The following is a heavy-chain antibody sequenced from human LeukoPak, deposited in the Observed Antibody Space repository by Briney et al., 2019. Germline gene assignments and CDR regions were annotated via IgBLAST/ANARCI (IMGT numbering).Heavy chain of an antibody. CDR3: ARDPGTPTQYYDSSGYYSYFDY. Sequence: SETLSLTCAVSGGSLSSYYGSWMGQPPGKGLEWIGYVYYCGRTDYSPSTKCRVTVSVDASKHQFSLKLSSVTAADTAVYYCARDPGTPTQYYDSSGYYSYFDYWGQGTLVTVSS. D-gene: IGHD3-22*01. J-gene: IGHJ4*02. CDR2: VYYCGRT. CDR1: GGSLSSYY. V-gene: IGHV4-59*01.